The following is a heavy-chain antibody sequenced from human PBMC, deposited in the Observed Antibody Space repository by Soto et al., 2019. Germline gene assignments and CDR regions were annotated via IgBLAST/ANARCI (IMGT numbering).Heavy chain of an antibody. CDR1: GGSVSSGSYY. Sequence: PSETLSLTCTVSGGSVSSGSYYWSWIRQPPGKGLEWIGYIYYSGSTNYNPSLKSRVTISVDTSKNQFSLKLSSVTAADTAVYYCARGFEWAVTTNPNYYYYGMDVWGQGTTVTVSS. V-gene: IGHV4-61*01. CDR2: IYYSGST. J-gene: IGHJ6*02. CDR3: ARGFEWAVTTNPNYYYYGMDV. D-gene: IGHD4-4*01.